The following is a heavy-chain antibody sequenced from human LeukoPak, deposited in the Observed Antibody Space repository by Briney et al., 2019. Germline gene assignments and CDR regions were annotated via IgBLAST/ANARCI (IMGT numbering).Heavy chain of an antibody. Sequence: SETPSLTCTVSGGSINGYYWSWIRQPAGKGLEWIGRIYNSESINYNPSLKSRVTMSIDTSKNQFSLKLKSVTAADTAVYYCARDRSSSYTRDWFDPWGQGALVTVSS. CDR2: IYNSESI. CDR1: GGSINGYY. D-gene: IGHD6-13*01. J-gene: IGHJ5*02. CDR3: ARDRSSSYTRDWFDP. V-gene: IGHV4-4*07.